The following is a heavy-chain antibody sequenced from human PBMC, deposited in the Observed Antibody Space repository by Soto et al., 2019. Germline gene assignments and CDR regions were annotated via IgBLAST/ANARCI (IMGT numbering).Heavy chain of an antibody. CDR3: ARDEGGYYVYWYFDL. D-gene: IGHD3-3*01. CDR1: GFTFSSYA. CDR2: ISYDGNNK. Sequence: QVQLVESEGGVVQPGRSLRLSCAASGFTFSSYAMHWVRQAPGKGLEWVAVISYDGNNKYYADSVKGRFTISRDNSKNTLYLQMNSLRPEDTAVYYCARDEGGYYVYWYFDLWGRGTLVTVSS. J-gene: IGHJ2*01. V-gene: IGHV3-30-3*01.